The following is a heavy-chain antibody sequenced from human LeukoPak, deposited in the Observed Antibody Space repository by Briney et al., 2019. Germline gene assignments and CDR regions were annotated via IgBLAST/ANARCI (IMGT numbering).Heavy chain of an antibody. J-gene: IGHJ4*02. CDR2: IRHDGTNQ. Sequence: GGSLRLSCAASGFTFSSYGIHWVRQAPGKGLEWVTFIRHDGTNQHYGDSVKGRFTISRDNLKNTVFLQMNRVRAEGTAVYFCARSRNVRTFDYWGQGTLVAVSS. CDR1: GFTFSSYG. CDR3: ARSRNVRTFDY. V-gene: IGHV3-30*02.